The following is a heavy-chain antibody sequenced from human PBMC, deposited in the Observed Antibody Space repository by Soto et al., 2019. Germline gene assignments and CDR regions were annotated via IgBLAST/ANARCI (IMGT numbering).Heavy chain of an antibody. CDR3: ARDRRGYSYCFDY. CDR2: IYYSGST. CDR1: GGSISSYY. D-gene: IGHD5-18*01. Sequence: SETLSLTCTVSGGSISSYYWSWIRQPPGKGLEWIGYIYYSGSTNYNPSLKSRVTISVDTSKNQFSLKLSSVTAADTAVYYCARDRRGYSYCFDYWGQGTLVTVSS. J-gene: IGHJ4*02. V-gene: IGHV4-59*01.